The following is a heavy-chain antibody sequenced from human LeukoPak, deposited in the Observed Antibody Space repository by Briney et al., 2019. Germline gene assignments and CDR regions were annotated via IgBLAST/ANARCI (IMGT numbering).Heavy chain of an antibody. CDR2: IYYSGST. CDR3: ARVPVVDSSGLLWPAPPKHDAFDI. D-gene: IGHD3-22*01. CDR1: GGSISSSSYY. V-gene: IGHV4-61*01. J-gene: IGHJ3*02. Sequence: PSETLSLTCTVSGGSISSSSYYWSWIRQPPGKGLEWIGYIYYSGSTNYNPSLKSRVTISVDTSKNQFSLKLSSVTAADTAVYYCARVPVVDSSGLLWPAPPKHDAFDIWGQGTMVTVSS.